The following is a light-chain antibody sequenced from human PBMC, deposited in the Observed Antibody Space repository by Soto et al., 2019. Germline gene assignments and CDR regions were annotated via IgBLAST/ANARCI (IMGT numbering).Light chain of an antibody. CDR3: QQYSASPST. J-gene: IGKJ2*01. V-gene: IGKV3-20*01. CDR2: GAS. Sequence: EIVLTQSPGTLSLSPGERATLSCRASQSVSSSYLVWYQQKPGQALRLLIYGASSRATGIPDRFSGSGSGTDFALTISRLEPEEFAVYYCQQYSASPSTFGQGTKLEIK. CDR1: QSVSSSY.